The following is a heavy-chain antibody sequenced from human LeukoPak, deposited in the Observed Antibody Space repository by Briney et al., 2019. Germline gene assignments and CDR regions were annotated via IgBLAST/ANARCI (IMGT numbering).Heavy chain of an antibody. CDR2: ISSSSSYI. D-gene: IGHD6-19*01. CDR3: AREGVAVAATDY. V-gene: IGHV3-21*01. J-gene: IGHJ4*02. Sequence: GGSLRLSCAASGFTLSSYSMNWVRQAPGKGVEWVSSISSSSSYIYYADSVKGRFTISRDNAKNSLYLQMNSLRAEDTAVYYCAREGVAVAATDYWGQGTLVTVSS. CDR1: GFTLSSYS.